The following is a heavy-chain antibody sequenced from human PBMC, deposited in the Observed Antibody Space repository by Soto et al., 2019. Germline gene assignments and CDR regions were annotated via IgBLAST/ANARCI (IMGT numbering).Heavy chain of an antibody. Sequence: EVQLVESGGGLVKPGGSLRLSCAASGFTFSNVWMNWVRQAPGKGREWVGRIKSKTDGGTTDYAAPVKGRFTISRDDSKNTLYLQMNSLKTEDTAVYYCTPLALKYSSGWYEFSDWGQGTLVNVSS. V-gene: IGHV3-15*07. J-gene: IGHJ4*02. CDR2: IKSKTDGGTT. CDR1: GFTFSNVW. D-gene: IGHD6-19*01. CDR3: TPLALKYSSGWYEFSD.